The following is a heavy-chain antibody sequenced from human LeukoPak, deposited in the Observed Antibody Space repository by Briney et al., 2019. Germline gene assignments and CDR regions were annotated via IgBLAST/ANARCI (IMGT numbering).Heavy chain of an antibody. CDR2: INHSGST. Sequence: PSETLSLTCAVYGGSFSGYYWSWIRQPPGKGLEWIGEINHSGSTNYNPSLKSRVTISVDTSKNQFSLKLSSVTAADTAVYYCARGRVNGRHYYDSSGYYYRAFDIWGQGTMVTVSS. J-gene: IGHJ3*02. V-gene: IGHV4-34*01. D-gene: IGHD3-22*01. CDR1: GGSFSGYY. CDR3: ARGRVNGRHYYDSSGYYYRAFDI.